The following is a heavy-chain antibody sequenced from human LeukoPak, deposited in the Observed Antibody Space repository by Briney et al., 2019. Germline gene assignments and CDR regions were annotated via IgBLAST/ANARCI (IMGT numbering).Heavy chain of an antibody. D-gene: IGHD3-10*01. V-gene: IGHV3-30*02. Sequence: GGSPRLSCAASGFTFSSYGMHWVRQAPGKGLEWVAFIRYDGSNKYYADSVKGRFTISRDNSKNTLYLQMNSLRAEDTAVYYCAKDESWITMVRGAEIDYWGQGTLVTVSS. CDR2: IRYDGSNK. CDR3: AKDESWITMVRGAEIDY. CDR1: GFTFSSYG. J-gene: IGHJ4*02.